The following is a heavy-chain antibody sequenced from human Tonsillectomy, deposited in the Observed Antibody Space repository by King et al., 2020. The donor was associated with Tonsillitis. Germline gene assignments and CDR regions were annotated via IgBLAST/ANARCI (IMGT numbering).Heavy chain of an antibody. D-gene: IGHD5-12*01. CDR2: IYSGGST. CDR1: GFTVSSTY. J-gene: IGHJ3*02. V-gene: IGHV3-53*01. CDR3: ARGWGYGSNDAFDI. Sequence: VQLVESGGGLIQPGGSLRLSCAASGFTVSSTYMSWVRQAPGKGLEWVSIIYSGGSTYYADSVKGRFTISRDNSKKTLYLQMNSLRAEDTAVYYCARGWGYGSNDAFDIWGQGTMVTVSS.